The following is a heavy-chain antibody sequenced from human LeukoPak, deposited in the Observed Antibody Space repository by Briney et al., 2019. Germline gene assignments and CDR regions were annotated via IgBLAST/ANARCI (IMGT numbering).Heavy chain of an antibody. V-gene: IGHV4-34*03. CDR1: GGSFSGYY. Sequence: PSETLSLTCAVYGGSFSGYYWSWIRQPPGKGLEWIGEINHSGSTNYNPSLKSRVTMSVDTSKNQFSLKLSSVTAADTAVYYCTGGNDYGDPKADYWGQGNLVTVSS. CDR3: TGGNDYGDPKADY. CDR2: INHSGST. J-gene: IGHJ4*02. D-gene: IGHD4-17*01.